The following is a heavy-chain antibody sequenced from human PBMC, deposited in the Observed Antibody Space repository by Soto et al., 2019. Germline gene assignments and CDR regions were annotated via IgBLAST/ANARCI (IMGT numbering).Heavy chain of an antibody. CDR1: GFTFTRYS. Sequence: GSLRLSCAASGFTFTRYSMNWVRQAPGKGLEWVSSISSTTNYIYYGDSMKGRFTISRDNAKNSLYLEMNSLRAEDTAVYYCARESEDLTSKFDYWGQGTLVTVSS. J-gene: IGHJ4*02. CDR3: ARESEDLTSKFDY. CDR2: ISSTTNYI. V-gene: IGHV3-21*06.